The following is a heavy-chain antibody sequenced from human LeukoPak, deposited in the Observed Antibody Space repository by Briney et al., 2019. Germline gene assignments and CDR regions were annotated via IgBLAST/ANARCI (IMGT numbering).Heavy chain of an antibody. V-gene: IGHV4-34*01. Sequence: SETLSLTCAVYGGSFSGYYWSWIRQPPGKGLEWIGEINHSGSTSYNPSLKSRVTISVDTSKKQFSLKLSSVTAADTAFYYCARYIVSYPHDAFDIWGQGTMVTVSS. D-gene: IGHD1-26*01. CDR3: ARYIVSYPHDAFDI. J-gene: IGHJ3*02. CDR1: GGSFSGYY. CDR2: INHSGST.